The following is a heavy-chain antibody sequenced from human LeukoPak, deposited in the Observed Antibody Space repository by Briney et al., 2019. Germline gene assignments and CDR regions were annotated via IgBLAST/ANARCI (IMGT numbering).Heavy chain of an antibody. Sequence: QPGGSLRLSRAASGFTFSSYAMSWVRQAPGKGLEWVSAISGSGGSTYYADSVKGRFTISRDNSKNTLYLQMNSLRAEDTAVYYCAKDLGCSSTSCYYWGQGTLVTVSS. V-gene: IGHV3-23*01. CDR1: GFTFSSYA. CDR2: ISGSGGST. J-gene: IGHJ4*02. D-gene: IGHD2-2*01. CDR3: AKDLGCSSTSCYY.